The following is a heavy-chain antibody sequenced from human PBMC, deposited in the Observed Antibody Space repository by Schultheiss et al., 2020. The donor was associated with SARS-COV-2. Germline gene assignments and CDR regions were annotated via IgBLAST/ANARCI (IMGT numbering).Heavy chain of an antibody. CDR2: IYHSGST. CDR1: GYSISSGYY. V-gene: IGHV4-38-2*02. D-gene: IGHD3-22*01. CDR3: EREKYYYDSSGYYLDP. J-gene: IGHJ5*02. Sequence: SETLSLTCAVSGYSISSGYYWGWIRQPPGKGLEWIGSIYHSGSTYYNPSLKSRVTISVDTSKNQFSLKLSSVTAADTAVYYCEREKYYYDSSGYYLDPWGQGTLVTVSS.